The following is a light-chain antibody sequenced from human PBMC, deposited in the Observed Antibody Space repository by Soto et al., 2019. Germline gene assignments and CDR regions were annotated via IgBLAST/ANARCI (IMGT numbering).Light chain of an antibody. CDR2: GVS. V-gene: IGLV2-14*01. CDR3: CSYTSITNYV. J-gene: IGLJ1*01. CDR1: TSDVSIYNY. Sequence: QSALTQPASVSGSPGQSITISCSGTTSDVSIYNYVSWYQQHPVKAPKLMIYGVSNRPSGVSNRFSGAKSGHTASLTISGLQVEDEADYYCCSYTSITNYVFRPGTKVTV.